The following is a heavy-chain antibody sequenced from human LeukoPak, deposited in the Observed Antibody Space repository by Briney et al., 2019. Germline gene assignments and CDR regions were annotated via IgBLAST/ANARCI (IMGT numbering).Heavy chain of an antibody. CDR1: GFTFSSYA. Sequence: GGSLRLSCAASGFTFSSYAMRWVRQAPGKGLEWVAVISYDGSNKYYADSVKGRFTITRDNSKHTLYLQMTSLAADDTAVYYCAKGDVRSSWFFDYWGQGTLVTVSS. CDR2: ISYDGSNK. CDR3: AKGDVRSSWFFDY. J-gene: IGHJ4*02. D-gene: IGHD6-13*01. V-gene: IGHV3-30*18.